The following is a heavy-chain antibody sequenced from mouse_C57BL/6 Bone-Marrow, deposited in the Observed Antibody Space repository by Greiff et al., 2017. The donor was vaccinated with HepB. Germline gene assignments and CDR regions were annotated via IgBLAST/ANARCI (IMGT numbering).Heavy chain of an antibody. Sequence: VQLQESGPELVKPGASVKISCKASGYAFSSSWMNWVKQRPGKGLEWIGRIYPGDGDTNYNGKFKDKATLTADKSSSTAYMQLSSLTSEDSAVYYCARDPYWGQGTLVTVSA. CDR3: ARDPY. J-gene: IGHJ3*01. CDR1: GYAFSSSW. CDR2: IYPGDGDT. V-gene: IGHV1-82*01.